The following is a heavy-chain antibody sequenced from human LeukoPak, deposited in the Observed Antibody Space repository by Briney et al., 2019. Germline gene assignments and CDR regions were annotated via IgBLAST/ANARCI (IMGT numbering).Heavy chain of an antibody. J-gene: IGHJ3*02. CDR1: GFTFSSYS. CDR3: AREDDYYDSSGYPTLDAFDI. D-gene: IGHD3-22*01. CDR2: ISSSSSYI. V-gene: IGHV3-21*01. Sequence: PGGSLRLSCAASGFTFSSYSMNWVRQAPGKGLEWVSSISSSSSYIYYADSVKGRFTISRDNAKNSLYPQMNSLRAEDTAVYYCAREDDYYDSSGYPTLDAFDIWGQGTMVTVSS.